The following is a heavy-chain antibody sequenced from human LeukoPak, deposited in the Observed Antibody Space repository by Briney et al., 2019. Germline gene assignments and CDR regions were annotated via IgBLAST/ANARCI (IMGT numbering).Heavy chain of an antibody. D-gene: IGHD6-19*01. Sequence: PGRSLRLSCAASGFTFSSYFMNWVRQAPGEGLEWVSSISSSSSYIYYADSVKGRFTISRDNAKNSLYLQMNSLRAEDTAVYYCARDTAVAGREFDYWGQGTLVTVSS. V-gene: IGHV3-21*01. CDR2: ISSSSSYI. CDR3: ARDTAVAGREFDY. CDR1: GFTFSSYF. J-gene: IGHJ4*02.